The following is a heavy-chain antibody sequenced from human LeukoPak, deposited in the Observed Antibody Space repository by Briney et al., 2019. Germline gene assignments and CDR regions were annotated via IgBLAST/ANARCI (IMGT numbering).Heavy chain of an antibody. CDR1: GGSINSNNYY. CDR3: AREVYYYYYMDV. V-gene: IGHV4-39*07. J-gene: IGHJ6*03. Sequence: KPSETLSLTCTVSGGSINSNNYYWGWIRQPPGKGLEWIGSIYFTGKIYYNASLKSRVTISVDTSKNQFSLKLSSVTAADTAVYYCAREVYYYYYMDVWGKGTTVTVSS. CDR2: IYFTGKI.